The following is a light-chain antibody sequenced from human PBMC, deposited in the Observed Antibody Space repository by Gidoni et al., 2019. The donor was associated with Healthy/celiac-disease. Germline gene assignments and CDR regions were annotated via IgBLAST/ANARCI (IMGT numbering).Light chain of an antibody. J-gene: IGLJ2*01. CDR1: SSNIGSNT. V-gene: IGLV1-44*01. CDR3: AAWDDSLNGPL. Sequence: QSVLTQPPSASGTPGQRVTLSCSGSSSNIGSNTVNWYQQLPGTAPKLLIYSNNQRPSGVPDRFSGSKSGTSASLAISGLQSEDEADYYCAAWDDSLNGPLFGGGTKLXV. CDR2: SNN.